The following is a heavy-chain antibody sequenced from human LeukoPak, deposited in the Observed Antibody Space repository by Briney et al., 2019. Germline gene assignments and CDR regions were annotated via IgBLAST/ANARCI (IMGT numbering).Heavy chain of an antibody. Sequence: PGGSLRLSCAASGFTFSSYAMSWVRQAPGKGLEWVSAISGSGGSTYYADSVKGRFTISRDNSKNTLYLQMNSLRAEDTAVYYCAKVLMITFGGATNYFDYWGQGTLVTVSS. CDR2: ISGSGGST. J-gene: IGHJ4*02. CDR3: AKVLMITFGGATNYFDY. D-gene: IGHD3-16*01. V-gene: IGHV3-23*01. CDR1: GFTFSSYA.